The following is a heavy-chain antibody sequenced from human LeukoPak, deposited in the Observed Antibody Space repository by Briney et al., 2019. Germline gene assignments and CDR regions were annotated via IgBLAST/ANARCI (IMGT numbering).Heavy chain of an antibody. CDR1: GFTFSSFD. CDR3: ARVPPSYGYGIDY. Sequence: GGSLRLSCAASGFTFSSFDVNWVRQAPGKGLEWVSYISSNGSTIYYADSVKGRFTISRDNAKNSLYLQMNSLRAEDTAVYYCARVPPSYGYGIDYWGQGTLVTVSS. J-gene: IGHJ4*02. V-gene: IGHV3-48*03. CDR2: ISSNGSTI. D-gene: IGHD5-18*01.